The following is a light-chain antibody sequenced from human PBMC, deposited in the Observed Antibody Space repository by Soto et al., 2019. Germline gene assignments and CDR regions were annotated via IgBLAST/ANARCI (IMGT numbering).Light chain of an antibody. Sequence: DIQMTQSPSTLSASVGDRVTITCRASQSISSWLAWYQQKPGKAPKLLIYKASTLESGVPSRFSGSESGTEFTLTISSLQPDDFATSYCQQYDSYPYTFGQGTKLEIK. CDR2: KAS. J-gene: IGKJ2*01. CDR3: QQYDSYPYT. V-gene: IGKV1-5*03. CDR1: QSISSW.